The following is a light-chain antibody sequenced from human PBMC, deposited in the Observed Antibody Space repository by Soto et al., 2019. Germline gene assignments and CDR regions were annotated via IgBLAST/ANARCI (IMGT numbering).Light chain of an antibody. J-gene: IGLJ1*01. CDR1: SSNIGAGYE. Sequence: QSVLTQPASVSESPGQRVTISCTGSSSNIGAGYEAHWYQQVPGTAPKLLIYENNNRPSGVPDRFSGSKSGTSASLAITGRQAEDEDEYYCQSYDSSLSGYVFGTGTQLTVL. CDR3: QSYDSSLSGYV. CDR2: ENN. V-gene: IGLV1-40*01.